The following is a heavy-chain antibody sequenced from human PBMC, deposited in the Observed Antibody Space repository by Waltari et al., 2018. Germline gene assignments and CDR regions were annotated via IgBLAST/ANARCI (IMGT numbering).Heavy chain of an antibody. D-gene: IGHD3-3*01. CDR1: GGSINSKFYY. Sequence: VELQESGPGLVKPSQTLSLTCSVSGGSINSKFYYWNWIRQPAGKGLEWIGRIYTSGDTNYNPSLKTRVSISVDTSRNQFSLKLTSVTAADTAVYYCARDLRHPSYYDFSFDTWGQGSLVTVSS. V-gene: IGHV4-61*02. CDR3: ARDLRHPSYYDFSFDT. J-gene: IGHJ5*02. CDR2: IYTSGDT.